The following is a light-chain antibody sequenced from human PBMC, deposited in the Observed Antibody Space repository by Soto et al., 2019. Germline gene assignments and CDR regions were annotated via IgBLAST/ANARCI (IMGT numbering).Light chain of an antibody. Sequence: QMTQSPSSLSASVGDRVTITCRASQGVRDDVGWYQQKPGKAPKLLIYSASTLQSGVPSRFSGSGSGTDFTLSGLQPEDFATYYCLQESNYPLTFGGGTKVEIK. CDR3: LQESNYPLT. V-gene: IGKV1-6*01. J-gene: IGKJ4*01. CDR1: QGVRDD. CDR2: SAS.